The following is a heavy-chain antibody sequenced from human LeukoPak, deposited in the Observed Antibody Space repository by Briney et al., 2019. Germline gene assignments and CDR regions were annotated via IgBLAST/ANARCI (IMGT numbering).Heavy chain of an antibody. Sequence: SETLSLTCTVSGGSISSYYWSWIRQPPGKGLEWIGDIFSSGTTIYNPSLKSRVTLSVDTSKNQLSLKLSSVTAADTAVYYCARGLWFGDENPPYFDYWGQGTLVTVSS. CDR3: ARGLWFGDENPPYFDY. CDR1: GGSISSYY. CDR2: IFSSGTT. J-gene: IGHJ4*02. D-gene: IGHD3-10*01. V-gene: IGHV4-59*01.